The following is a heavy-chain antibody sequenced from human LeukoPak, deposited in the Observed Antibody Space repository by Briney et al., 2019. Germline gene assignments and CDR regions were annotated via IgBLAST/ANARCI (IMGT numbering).Heavy chain of an antibody. CDR1: GFTFSDYN. J-gene: IGHJ4*02. D-gene: IGHD5-18*01. V-gene: IGHV3-48*02. CDR3: ARDVDTGLVTPPLDY. CDR2: ISSRSSTI. Sequence: GGSLRLSCTASGFTFSDYNMNWVRQAPGKGLEWISYISSRSSTIYYADSVKGRFTISRDNAQNSLHLQMNSLRDEDTAVCYCARDVDTGLVTPPLDYWGQGTLVTVSS.